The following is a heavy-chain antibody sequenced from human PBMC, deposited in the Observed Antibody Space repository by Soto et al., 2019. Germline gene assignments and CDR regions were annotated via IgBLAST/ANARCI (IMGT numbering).Heavy chain of an antibody. CDR1: GDTFSSYA. CDR2: IIPMFGAS. V-gene: IGHV1-69*12. J-gene: IGHJ6*02. Sequence: QVQLVQSGAEVKKPGSSVKVSCKASGDTFSSYAISWVRQAPGQGLEWMGGIIPMFGASTYAQKFQARVTFTADESTATAYMGLSSLRSDDTAVYYCARDPKDPETYYYGLDVWGQGTTVTVSS. CDR3: ARDPKDPETYYYGLDV.